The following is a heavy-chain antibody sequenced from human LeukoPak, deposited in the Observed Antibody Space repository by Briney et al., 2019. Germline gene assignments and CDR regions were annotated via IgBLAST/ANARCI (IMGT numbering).Heavy chain of an antibody. CDR3: ARAPGMGYSYGYA. D-gene: IGHD5-18*01. CDR1: GFTFSSYS. J-gene: IGHJ5*02. V-gene: IGHV3-48*01. Sequence: GGSLRLSCAASGFTFSSYSMNWVRQAPGKGLEWVSYISSSSSTIYYADSVKGRFTISRDNAKNSLYLQMNSLRAEDTAVYYCARAPGMGYSYGYAWGQGTLVTVSS. CDR2: ISSSSSTI.